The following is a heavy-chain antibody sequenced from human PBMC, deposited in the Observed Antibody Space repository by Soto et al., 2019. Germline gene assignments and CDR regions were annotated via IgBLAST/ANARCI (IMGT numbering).Heavy chain of an antibody. J-gene: IGHJ4*02. Sequence: EVQLLESGGGLVQPGGSLRLSCAASGFTFSTYTMSWVRQAPGKGLEWVSVIGGGGSSPSYVDSVQGRFTISRDNYKNTLFLQMNSLRAEDTAMYYCAKARCSTTNCYVPDYWCQGTLVTVSS. V-gene: IGHV3-23*01. CDR3: AKARCSTTNCYVPDY. CDR1: GFTFSTYT. D-gene: IGHD2-2*01. CDR2: IGGGGSSP.